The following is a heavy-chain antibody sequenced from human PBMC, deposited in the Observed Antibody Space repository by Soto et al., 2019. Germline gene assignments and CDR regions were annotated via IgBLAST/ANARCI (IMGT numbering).Heavy chain of an antibody. Sequence: GASVKVSCEACGYTFTSYGISWVRQAPGQGLEWMGWISAYNGNTNYAQKLQGRVTMTTDTSTSTAYMELRSLRSDDTAVYYCARGSAYGALAEYFQHWGQGTLVTVSS. J-gene: IGHJ1*01. V-gene: IGHV1-18*01. D-gene: IGHD4-17*01. CDR3: ARGSAYGALAEYFQH. CDR1: GYTFTSYG. CDR2: ISAYNGNT.